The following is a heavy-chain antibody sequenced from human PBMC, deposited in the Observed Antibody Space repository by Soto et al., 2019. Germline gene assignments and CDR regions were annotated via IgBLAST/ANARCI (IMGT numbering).Heavy chain of an antibody. CDR3: ARDRNSALNY. CDR1: GFTFSDYY. D-gene: IGHD4-4*01. V-gene: IGHV3-11*06. Sequence: GGSLRLSCAASGFTFSDYYMTWIRQAPGKGLEWLSYISGSSYTNYADSVKGRFTISRDNAKNSLYLQMNSLRAEDTAVYYRARDRNSALNYWGQGTLVTVSS. CDR2: ISGSSYT. J-gene: IGHJ4*02.